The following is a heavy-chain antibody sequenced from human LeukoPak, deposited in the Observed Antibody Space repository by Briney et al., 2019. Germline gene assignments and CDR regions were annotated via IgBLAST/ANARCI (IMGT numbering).Heavy chain of an antibody. Sequence: GASVKASCKASGYSFTSYGISWVRQAPGQGLEWMGWISAYNGNTNYAQKLQGRVTMTTDTSTSTAYMELRSLRSDDTAVYYCARVPSGYYDILTGYYIDYWGQGTLVTVSS. V-gene: IGHV1-18*01. CDR1: GYSFTSYG. CDR2: ISAYNGNT. CDR3: ARVPSGYYDILTGYYIDY. D-gene: IGHD3-9*01. J-gene: IGHJ4*02.